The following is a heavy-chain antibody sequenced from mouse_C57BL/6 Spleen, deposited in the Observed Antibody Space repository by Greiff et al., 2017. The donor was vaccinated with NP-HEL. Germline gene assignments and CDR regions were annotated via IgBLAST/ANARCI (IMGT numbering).Heavy chain of an antibody. CDR1: GYTFTSHW. D-gene: IGHD1-1*01. CDR3: ARGDYYDSCYAY. CDR2: IYSGSGST. V-gene: IGHV1-55*01. Sequence: QLQQPGAEPVKPGASVKMFCKASGYTFTSHWITRVKQRPGQGLEWIGDIYSGSGSTNYNEKFKGKATLTVDTSSSTAYMQLSSLTSEDSAVYYCARGDYYDSCYAYWGQGTLVTVSA. J-gene: IGHJ3*01.